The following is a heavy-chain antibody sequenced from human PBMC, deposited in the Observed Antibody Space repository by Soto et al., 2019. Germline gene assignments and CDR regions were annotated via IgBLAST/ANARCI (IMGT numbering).Heavy chain of an antibody. J-gene: IGHJ4*02. CDR3: AKIGGIVRERFGKLFPYYFDY. CDR1: GLTFSSHG. CDR2: ISGSAGST. D-gene: IGHD3-10*01. Sequence: PGGSLRLPCAASGLTFSSHGMSWVRQTPGKGLEWVSAISGSAGSTYYADSVKGRFTISRDNSKNTLYLQMNSLRAEDTAVYYCAKIGGIVRERFGKLFPYYFDYWGQGTLVTVSS. V-gene: IGHV3-23*01.